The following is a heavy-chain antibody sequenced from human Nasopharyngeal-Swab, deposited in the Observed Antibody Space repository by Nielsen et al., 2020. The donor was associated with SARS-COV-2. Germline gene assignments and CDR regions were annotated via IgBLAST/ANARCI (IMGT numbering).Heavy chain of an antibody. CDR2: INPNSGGT. Sequence: WVRQAPGQGLEWIGRINPNSGGTNYAQKFQGRVTMTRDTSISTAYMELSRLRSDDTAVYYCARVRTKTKYYDILTGLGGYFDYWGQGTLVTVSS. J-gene: IGHJ4*02. V-gene: IGHV1-2*06. CDR3: ARVRTKTKYYDILTGLGGYFDY. D-gene: IGHD3-9*01.